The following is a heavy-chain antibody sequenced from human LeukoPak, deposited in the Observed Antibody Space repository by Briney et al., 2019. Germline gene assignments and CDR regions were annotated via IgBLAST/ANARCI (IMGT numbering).Heavy chain of an antibody. D-gene: IGHD1-1*01. V-gene: IGHV4-39*01. J-gene: IGHJ4*02. CDR3: GRLLGAARTDYFDS. CDR2: VYSPVRS. Sequence: SETLSLTCTVSSGSISGDYFWAWIRQAPGKGLVWVGSVYSPVRSHYNPSLQSRVSMSLDTSKSQFSLRLSYVTAADTALYFCGRLLGAARTDYFDSWGLGIMVTVSS. CDR1: SGSISGDYF.